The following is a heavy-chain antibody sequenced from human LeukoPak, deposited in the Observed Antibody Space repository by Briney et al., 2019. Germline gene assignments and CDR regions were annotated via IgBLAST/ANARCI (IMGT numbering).Heavy chain of an antibody. J-gene: IGHJ5*02. D-gene: IGHD2-8*01. CDR3: ARRVLMSSTGVPDTWLDP. CDR2: ISYSGST. CDR1: GSSVRNYY. Sequence: ASETLSLTCTVSGSSVRNYYWNWIRQPPGKGLEWLGHISYSGSTIYNPSVNSRVTISLDTSKHQFSLNLQSVTAADTAMYFCARRVLMSSTGVPDTWLDPWGQGTLVTVSS. V-gene: IGHV4-59*08.